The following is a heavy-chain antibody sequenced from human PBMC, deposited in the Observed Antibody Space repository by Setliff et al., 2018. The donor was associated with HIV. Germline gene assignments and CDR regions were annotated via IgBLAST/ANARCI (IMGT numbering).Heavy chain of an antibody. V-gene: IGHV3-49*04. D-gene: IGHD4-17*01. CDR3: TRYKLTSVMSNFDY. J-gene: IGHJ4*02. CDR1: GFIFGDYA. Sequence: TGGSLRLSCTTSGFIFGDYAMSWVRQAPGKGLQWVAFTRSKAYGGTTEYAASVKGRFTISRDDSKNIAYLQMGSLKTEDTVVYFCTRYKLTSVMSNFDYWGLGTLVTVSS. CDR2: TRSKAYGGTT.